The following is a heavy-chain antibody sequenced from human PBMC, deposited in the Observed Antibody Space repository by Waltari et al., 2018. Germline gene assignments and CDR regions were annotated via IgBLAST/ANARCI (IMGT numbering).Heavy chain of an antibody. CDR2: VDPEDGET. J-gene: IGHJ5*02. Sequence: EVQLVQSGAEVKKPGATVKISCKASGYTFTDYYMHWVQQAPGKGLEWRGRVDPEDGETIYAEKFQGRVTITADTSTDTAYMELSSLRSEDTAVYYCARDSSEAAQRAWFDPWGQGTLVTVSS. D-gene: IGHD6-6*01. V-gene: IGHV1-69-2*01. CDR3: ARDSSEAAQRAWFDP. CDR1: GYTFTDYY.